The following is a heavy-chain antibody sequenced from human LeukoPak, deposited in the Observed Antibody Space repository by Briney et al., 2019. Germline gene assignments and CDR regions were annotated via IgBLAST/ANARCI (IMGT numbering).Heavy chain of an antibody. J-gene: IGHJ6*02. V-gene: IGHV3-30*18. Sequence: GRSLRLSCAASGFTFSSYDMHWVRQAPGKGLEWVAVISYDGSNKYYADSVKGRFTISRDNSKNTLSLQMHSLRAGDTAVYYCAKSARFCTNDVCYTNYYYGMDVWGQGTTVTVSS. CDR3: AKSARFCTNDVCYTNYYYGMDV. D-gene: IGHD2-8*01. CDR1: GFTFSSYD. CDR2: ISYDGSNK.